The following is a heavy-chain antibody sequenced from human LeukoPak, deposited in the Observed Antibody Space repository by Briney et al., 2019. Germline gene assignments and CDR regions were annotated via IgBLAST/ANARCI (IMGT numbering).Heavy chain of an antibody. CDR1: GFNIASQA. CDR2: IYSGGDT. Sequence: GGSLRLSCAASGFNIASQAMSWVRQAPGKGLEWVSVIYSGGDTYSADSVKGRFTISRDNSKNTVYLQMNSLRAEDTAVYYCAREGGGDYGDYLRYWGQGTLVTVSS. V-gene: IGHV3-53*01. D-gene: IGHD4-17*01. CDR3: AREGGGDYGDYLRY. J-gene: IGHJ4*02.